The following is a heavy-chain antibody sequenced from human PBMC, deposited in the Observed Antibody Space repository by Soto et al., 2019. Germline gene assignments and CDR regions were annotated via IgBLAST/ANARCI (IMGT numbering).Heavy chain of an antibody. J-gene: IGHJ6*02. D-gene: IGHD1-1*01. CDR2: IWHDGTNK. V-gene: IGHV3-33*01. CDR3: ARTGLQTVQATSYDYGLDV. Sequence: QVQLVESGGGVVQPGTSLRLSCEASGFTFNSFGMHWVRQAPGKGLEWVAMIWHDGTNKYYLDSVKGRFTISRDNSKDTLYLQMNNLRAEDTAVYYCARTGLQTVQATSYDYGLDVWGQGTTVTVSS. CDR1: GFTFNSFG.